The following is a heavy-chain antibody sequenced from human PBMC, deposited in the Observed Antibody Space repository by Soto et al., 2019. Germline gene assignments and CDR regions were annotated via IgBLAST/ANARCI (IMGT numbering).Heavy chain of an antibody. D-gene: IGHD3-16*01. Sequence: ASVKVSCKASGGTFSSYAISWVRQAPGQGLEWMGGIIPIFGTANYAQKFQGRVTITADESTSTAYMELSSLRSEDTAVYYCARGPPLYVYFDYWGQGTLVTVSS. V-gene: IGHV1-69*13. J-gene: IGHJ4*02. CDR1: GGTFSSYA. CDR3: ARGPPLYVYFDY. CDR2: IIPIFGTA.